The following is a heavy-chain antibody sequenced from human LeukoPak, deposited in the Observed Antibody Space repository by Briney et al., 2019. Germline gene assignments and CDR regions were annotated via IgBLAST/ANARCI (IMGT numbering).Heavy chain of an antibody. Sequence: GGSLKLSCAASGFTFSASALHWVRQGSGKGLEWVGRIRSRGSNYATEYAAPVKGRFTISRDDSKNTAYLQMNSLKTEDTAVYYCWSVMVLTGDFDHWGQGTLVTVSS. V-gene: IGHV3-73*01. CDR1: GFTFSASA. D-gene: IGHD3-9*01. CDR2: IRSRGSNYAT. CDR3: WSVMVLTGDFDH. J-gene: IGHJ4*02.